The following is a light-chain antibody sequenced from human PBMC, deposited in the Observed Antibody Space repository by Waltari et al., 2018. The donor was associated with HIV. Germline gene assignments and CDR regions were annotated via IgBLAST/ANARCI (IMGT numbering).Light chain of an antibody. CDR1: SSDVGPYDY. Sequence: QSALTQPPSASGSPGQSVTISCTGTSSDVGPYDYVSWYQQHPDKAPRLIIYEVNKRPSGVPDRFSGSKSGNTASPTVSGLQAEDEADYYCTSYAGSNNLVIFGGGTKVTVL. V-gene: IGLV2-8*01. CDR3: TSYAGSNNLVI. J-gene: IGLJ2*01. CDR2: EVN.